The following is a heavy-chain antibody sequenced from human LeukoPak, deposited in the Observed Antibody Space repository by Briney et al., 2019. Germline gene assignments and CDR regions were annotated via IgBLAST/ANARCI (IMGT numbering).Heavy chain of an antibody. CDR1: GFTFDDYG. Sequence: GGSLRLSCAASGFTFDDYGMSWVRQAPGKGLEWVSGINWNGGSTGYADSVKGRFTISRDNAKYSLYLQMNSLRAEDTALYYCARGDSSGWYEVYFDYWGQGTLVTVSS. CDR2: INWNGGST. V-gene: IGHV3-20*04. J-gene: IGHJ4*02. D-gene: IGHD6-19*01. CDR3: ARGDSSGWYEVYFDY.